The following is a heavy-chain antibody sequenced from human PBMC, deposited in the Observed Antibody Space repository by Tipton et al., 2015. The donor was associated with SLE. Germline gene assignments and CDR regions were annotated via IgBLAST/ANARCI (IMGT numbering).Heavy chain of an antibody. Sequence: TLSLTCAVSGYSISSGYYWGWIRQPPGKGLEWIGSIYHSGSTYYNPSLKSRVTISVDTSKNQFSLKLGSVTAADTAVYYCAREGAAAGHFDYWGQGTLVTVSS. D-gene: IGHD6-13*01. CDR2: IYHSGST. CDR3: AREGAAAGHFDY. CDR1: GYSISSGYY. J-gene: IGHJ4*02. V-gene: IGHV4-38-2*02.